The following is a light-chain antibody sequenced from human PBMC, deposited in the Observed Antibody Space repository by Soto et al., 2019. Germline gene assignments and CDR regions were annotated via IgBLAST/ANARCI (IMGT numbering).Light chain of an antibody. Sequence: EIVLTQSPGTLSLSPGERATLSCRASQSVSSSYLAWYQQKPGQAPRLLIYGASSRATGIPDRFSGSGSGTDFALTSSRLEPEDYAVKFCQQYGTSPPRVCTCGQRTKLQIK. V-gene: IGKV3-20*01. J-gene: IGKJ2*02. CDR1: QSVSSSY. CDR3: QQYGTSPPRVCT. CDR2: GAS.